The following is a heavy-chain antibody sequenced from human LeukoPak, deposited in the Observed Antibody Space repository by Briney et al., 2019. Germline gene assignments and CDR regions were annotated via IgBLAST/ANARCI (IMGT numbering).Heavy chain of an antibody. CDR2: ISGSGIST. CDR3: ARIPTVVMGNI. CDR1: GFTFSSYA. D-gene: IGHD4-23*01. V-gene: IGHV3-23*01. Sequence: PGGSLRLSCAGSGFTFSSYAMGWVRQAPGKGLEWVSGISGSGISTFNVDSVKGRFTISRDNSKNTLYLQMNSLRAEDTAVYYCARIPTVVMGNIWGQGTMVTVSS. J-gene: IGHJ3*02.